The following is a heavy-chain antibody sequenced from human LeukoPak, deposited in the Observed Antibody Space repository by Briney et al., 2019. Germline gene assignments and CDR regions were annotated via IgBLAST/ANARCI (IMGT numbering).Heavy chain of an antibody. Sequence: SETLSLTCAVYGGSFSGYYWSWIRQSPGKGLEWIGEINHSGSTNYNPSLKSRVTISVDTSKNQFSLKLSSVTAADTAVYYCARTYDSSGYIDYWGQGTLVTVSS. CDR3: ARTYDSSGYIDY. CDR1: GGSFSGYY. CDR2: INHSGST. J-gene: IGHJ4*02. D-gene: IGHD3-22*01. V-gene: IGHV4-34*01.